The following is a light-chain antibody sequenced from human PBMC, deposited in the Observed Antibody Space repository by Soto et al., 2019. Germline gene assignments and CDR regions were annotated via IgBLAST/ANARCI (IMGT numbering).Light chain of an antibody. CDR3: QSYDSRLSGVV. CDR1: SSNIGTGYD. J-gene: IGLJ2*01. V-gene: IGLV1-40*01. Sequence: QSVLTQPPSVSGAPGQRVTISCTGSSSNIGTGYDVHWYQQLPGTAPKLLIYGNSNRPSGVPDRSSGSKSGTSASLAITRLQAEDEADYYCQSYDSRLSGVVFGGGTKVTVL. CDR2: GNS.